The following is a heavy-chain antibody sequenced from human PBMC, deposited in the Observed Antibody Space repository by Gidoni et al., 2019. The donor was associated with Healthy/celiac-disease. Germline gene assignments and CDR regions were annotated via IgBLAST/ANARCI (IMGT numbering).Heavy chain of an antibody. CDR1: GFTFSSYS. D-gene: IGHD3-22*01. CDR2: ISSSSSYI. J-gene: IGHJ4*02. V-gene: IGHV3-21*01. Sequence: EVQLVESGGGLVKPGGSLRLSCAASGFTFSSYSMNWVRQAPGKGLEWVSSISSSSSYIYYADSVKGRFTISRDNAKNSLYLQMNSLRAEDTAVYYCARVRYYDSSGYPSGFDYWGQGTLVTVSS. CDR3: ARVRYYDSSGYPSGFDY.